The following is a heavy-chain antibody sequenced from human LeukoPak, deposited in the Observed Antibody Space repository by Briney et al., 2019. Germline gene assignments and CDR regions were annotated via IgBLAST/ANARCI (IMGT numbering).Heavy chain of an antibody. CDR2: IIPIFGTA. Sequence: SVKVSCKASGGTFSSYAISWVRQAPGQGLEWMGGIIPIFGTANYAQKFQGRATITTDESTSTAYMELSSLRSEDTAVYYCARDSGFLSTRSYYYYYMDVWGKGTTVTVSS. CDR3: ARDSGFLSTRSYYYYYMDV. V-gene: IGHV1-69*05. D-gene: IGHD3-3*01. J-gene: IGHJ6*03. CDR1: GGTFSSYA.